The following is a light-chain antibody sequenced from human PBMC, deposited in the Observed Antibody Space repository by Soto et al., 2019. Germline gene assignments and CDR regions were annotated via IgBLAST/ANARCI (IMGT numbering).Light chain of an antibody. CDR3: QQYGSSPGT. J-gene: IGKJ1*01. Sequence: EIVLTQSPGSLSLSPGERATLSCRASQSVSSSYLAWYQQKPGQAPSLLIYGASRRATGIPDRFSGSGSGTEFALTISRREPEDFAVYYCQQYGSSPGTFGQGTKVEIK. CDR2: GAS. CDR1: QSVSSSY. V-gene: IGKV3-20*01.